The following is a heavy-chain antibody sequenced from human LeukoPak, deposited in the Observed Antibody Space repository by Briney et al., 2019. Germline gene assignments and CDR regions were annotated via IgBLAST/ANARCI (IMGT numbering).Heavy chain of an antibody. D-gene: IGHD2-15*01. V-gene: IGHV3-30*04. J-gene: IGHJ4*02. CDR3: ARAVVVVAASEY. CDR2: ISYDGSNK. Sequence: GGSLRLSCAASGFTFSSYAMHWVRQAPGKGLEWVAVISYDGSNKYYADSVKGRFTISRDNSKNTLYLQMNSLRAEDTAVYYCARAVVVVAASEYWGERTLVTVSS. CDR1: GFTFSSYA.